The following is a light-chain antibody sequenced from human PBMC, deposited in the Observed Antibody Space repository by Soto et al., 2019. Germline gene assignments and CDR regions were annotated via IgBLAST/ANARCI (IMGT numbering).Light chain of an antibody. Sequence: EIVLTQSPGTLSLSPGERATLSCRASQSVSRNYLAWYQQKPGQAPRLLISGASSRATGIPDRFSGSGSGTEFTLTISSLQSEDFAVYYYQQYNNWPPVTFGQGTKVDIK. J-gene: IGKJ1*01. CDR3: QQYNNWPPVT. CDR2: GAS. CDR1: QSVSRNY. V-gene: IGKV3-20*01.